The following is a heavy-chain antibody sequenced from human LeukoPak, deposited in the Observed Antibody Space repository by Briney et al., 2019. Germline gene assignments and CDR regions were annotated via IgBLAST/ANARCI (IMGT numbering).Heavy chain of an antibody. J-gene: IGHJ4*02. V-gene: IGHV3-48*01. CDR1: GFTFNAFG. Sequence: GRSLRLSCAASGFTFNAFGMNWVRQAPGKALECVSYIRTTSGAIYYADSVKGRFTISRDSAKNSLYLQMNRLRAEDTAVYYCARFRTWGDKAFDYWGQGTLVTVPS. CDR3: ARFRTWGDKAFDY. CDR2: IRTTSGAI. D-gene: IGHD3-10*01.